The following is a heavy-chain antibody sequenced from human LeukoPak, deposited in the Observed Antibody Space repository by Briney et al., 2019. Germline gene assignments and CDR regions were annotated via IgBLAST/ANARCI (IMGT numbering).Heavy chain of an antibody. J-gene: IGHJ4*02. Sequence: PGGSLRLSCAASGFTVSSNYMSWVRQAPGKGLEWVSVIYSGGSTYYADSVKGRFTISRDNSKNTLYLQMNSLRAEDTAVYYCVRESVTTQSFDYWGQGTLVTVSS. CDR1: GFTVSSNY. D-gene: IGHD4-11*01. CDR3: VRESVTTQSFDY. CDR2: IYSGGST. V-gene: IGHV3-53*01.